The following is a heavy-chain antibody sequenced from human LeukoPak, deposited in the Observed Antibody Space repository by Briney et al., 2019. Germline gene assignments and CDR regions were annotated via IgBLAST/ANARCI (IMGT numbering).Heavy chain of an antibody. CDR1: GYTFTSYY. D-gene: IGHD3-10*01. Sequence: GASVKVSCKASGYTFTSYYMHWVRQAPGQGLEWMGIINPSGGSTNYAQKLQGRVTMTTDTSTSTAYMELRSLRSDDTAVYYCARGPLLWFGEGEDYWGQGTLVTVSS. CDR2: INPSGGST. CDR3: ARGPLLWFGEGEDY. V-gene: IGHV1-46*01. J-gene: IGHJ4*02.